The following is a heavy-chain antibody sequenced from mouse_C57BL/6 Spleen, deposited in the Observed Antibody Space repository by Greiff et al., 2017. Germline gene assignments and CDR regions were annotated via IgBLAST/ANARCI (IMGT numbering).Heavy chain of an antibody. CDR3: TTPVITTVVAPV. J-gene: IGHJ1*03. Sequence: EVQLQQSGAELVRPGASVKLSCTASGFNIKDDYMHWVKQRPEQGLEWIGWIDPENGDTEYASKFQGKATITADTSSNTAYLQLSSLTSEDTAVYYCTTPVITTVVAPVWGTGTTVTVSS. CDR1: GFNIKDDY. V-gene: IGHV14-4*01. CDR2: IDPENGDT. D-gene: IGHD1-1*01.